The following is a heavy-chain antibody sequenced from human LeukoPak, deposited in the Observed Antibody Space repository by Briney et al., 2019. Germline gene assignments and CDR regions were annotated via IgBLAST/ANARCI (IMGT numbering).Heavy chain of an antibody. Sequence: GSLRLSCAASGFTFSSYSMNWVRQAPGKGLEWVSGISNSGGSTYYADSVKGRFAISRDNSKNMLYLQMSSLRAEDTAVYYCAKDIAAAKPYYFDYWGQGSLVTASS. V-gene: IGHV3-23*01. J-gene: IGHJ4*02. D-gene: IGHD6-13*01. CDR1: GFTFSSYS. CDR2: ISNSGGST. CDR3: AKDIAAAKPYYFDY.